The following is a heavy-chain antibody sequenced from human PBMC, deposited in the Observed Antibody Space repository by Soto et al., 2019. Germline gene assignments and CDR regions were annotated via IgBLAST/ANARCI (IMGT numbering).Heavy chain of an antibody. CDR2: ISGSGGST. J-gene: IGHJ6*02. Sequence: EVQLLESGGGLVQPGGSLRLSCAASGFTFSSYAMSWVRQAPGKVLEWVSAISGSGGSTYYADSVKGRFTISRDNSKNTLYVQMNSLRAEDTAVYYCAKEKTYSSGWDGMDVWGQGTTVTVSS. D-gene: IGHD6-19*01. CDR1: GFTFSSYA. V-gene: IGHV3-23*01. CDR3: AKEKTYSSGWDGMDV.